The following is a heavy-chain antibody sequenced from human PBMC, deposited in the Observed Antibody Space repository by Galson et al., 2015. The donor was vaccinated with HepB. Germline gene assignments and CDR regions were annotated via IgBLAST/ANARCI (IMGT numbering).Heavy chain of an antibody. Sequence: SLRLSCAASGFTFSNYAMSWVRQVPGKGLEWVSGISGSGGRTDYADSVKGRFTIFRDKSKNTLYLYIKSLRAEDTAVYYCAKSGLVELQLVYYFYYMDAWGKGTTVIVSS. CDR1: GFTFSNYA. CDR3: AKSGLVELQLVYYFYYMDA. J-gene: IGHJ6*03. D-gene: IGHD3-22*01. V-gene: IGHV3-23*01. CDR2: ISGSGGRT.